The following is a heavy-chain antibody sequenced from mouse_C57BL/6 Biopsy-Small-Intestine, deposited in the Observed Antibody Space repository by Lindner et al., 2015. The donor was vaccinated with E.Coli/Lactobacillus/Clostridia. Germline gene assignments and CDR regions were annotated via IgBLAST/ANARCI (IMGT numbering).Heavy chain of an antibody. CDR3: TTGDYDYAWFAY. V-gene: IGHV14-4*01. CDR1: GFNIKDYY. CDR2: IDPENGDT. Sequence: VQLQESGAELVKPGASVKLSCTASGFNIKDYYIHWVKQRPEQGLEWIGWIDPENGDTEYASKFQGKATITADTSSNTAYLQLSSLTSEDTAVYYCTTGDYDYAWFAYWGQGTLVTVSA. J-gene: IGHJ3*01. D-gene: IGHD2-4*01.